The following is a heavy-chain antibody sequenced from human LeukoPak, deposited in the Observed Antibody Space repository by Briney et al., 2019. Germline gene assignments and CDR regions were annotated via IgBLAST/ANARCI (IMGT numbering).Heavy chain of an antibody. J-gene: IGHJ4*02. Sequence: SETLPLACSVSGGSISSYYWSWVRQPPGKGLEWIGNIYYTGSTNYNPSLKSRVIISIDTSKNQFSLRLSSVTAADTAVYYCAALGDYAVFGLDYWGQGTLVTVSS. CDR3: AALGDYAVFGLDY. V-gene: IGHV4-59*08. D-gene: IGHD4-17*01. CDR1: GGSISSYY. CDR2: IYYTGST.